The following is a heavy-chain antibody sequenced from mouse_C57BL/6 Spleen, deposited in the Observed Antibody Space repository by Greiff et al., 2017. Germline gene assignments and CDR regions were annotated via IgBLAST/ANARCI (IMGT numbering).Heavy chain of an antibody. CDR2: ISGGGGNT. D-gene: IGHD2-4*01. V-gene: IGHV5-9*01. CDR3: ARQGITTWYFDV. J-gene: IGHJ1*03. Sequence: EVMLVESGGGLVKPGGSLKLSCAASGFTFSSYTMSWVRQTPEKRLEWVATISGGGGNTYYPDSVKGRFTISRDNAKNTLYLQMSSLRSEDTALYYCARQGITTWYFDVWGTGTTVTVSS. CDR1: GFTFSSYT.